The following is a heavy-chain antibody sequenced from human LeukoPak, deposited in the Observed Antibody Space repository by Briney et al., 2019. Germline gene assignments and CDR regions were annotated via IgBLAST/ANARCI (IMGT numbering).Heavy chain of an antibody. V-gene: IGHV3-30*18. D-gene: IGHD4-23*01. CDR3: AKDFYGGMTMGY. CDR1: GFTFSSYG. CDR2: ISYDGSNK. J-gene: IGHJ4*02. Sequence: GGSLRLSCAASGFTFSSYGMHWVRQAPGKGLEWVAVISYDGSNKYYADSVKGRFTISRDNSKNTLYLQMNSLRAEDTAVYYCAKDFYGGMTMGYWGQGTLVTVSS.